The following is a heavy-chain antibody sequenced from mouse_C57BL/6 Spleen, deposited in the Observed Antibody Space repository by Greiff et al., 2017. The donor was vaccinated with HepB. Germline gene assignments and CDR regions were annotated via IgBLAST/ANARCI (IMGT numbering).Heavy chain of an antibody. CDR3: ARHEGCYLVLFDY. Sequence: VQLQQSGAELVKPGASVKLSCTASGYTFTEYTIHWVKQRSGKGLEWIGWFYPGSGSIKNNEKFKDKATLNADKSSSTVSMDLIRWTSEDSAVYFWARHEGCYLVLFDYCGQGTTRTVSS. D-gene: IGHD2-12*01. CDR2: FYPGSGSI. J-gene: IGHJ2*01. V-gene: IGHV1-62-2*01. CDR1: GYTFTEYT.